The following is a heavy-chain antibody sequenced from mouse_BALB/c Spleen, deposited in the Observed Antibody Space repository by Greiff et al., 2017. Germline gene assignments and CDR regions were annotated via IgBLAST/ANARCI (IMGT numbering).Heavy chain of an antibody. CDR3: ARRRNDGPYYAMDY. CDR1: GYTFTDYA. V-gene: IGHV1S137*01. CDR2: ISTYYGDA. J-gene: IGHJ4*01. Sequence: VHLVESGAELVRPGVSVKISCKGSGYTFTDYAMHWVKQSHAKSLEWIGVISTYYGDASYNQKFKGKATMTVDKSSSTAYMELARLTSEDSAIYYCARRRNDGPYYAMDYWGQGTSVTVSS. D-gene: IGHD2-3*01.